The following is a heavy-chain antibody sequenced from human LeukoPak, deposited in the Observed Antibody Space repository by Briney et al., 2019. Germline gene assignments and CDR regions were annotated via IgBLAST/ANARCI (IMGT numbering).Heavy chain of an antibody. V-gene: IGHV4-39*07. D-gene: IGHD6-19*01. CDR1: GGSISSSSYY. CDR3: ARAGGWYFDY. CDR2: IYYSGST. J-gene: IGHJ4*02. Sequence: PSETLSLTCTVSGGSISSSSYYWGWIRQPPGKGLEWIGSIYYSGSTYYNPSLKSRVTISVDTSKNQFSLKLSSVTAADTAVYYCARAGGWYFDYWGQGTLVTVSS.